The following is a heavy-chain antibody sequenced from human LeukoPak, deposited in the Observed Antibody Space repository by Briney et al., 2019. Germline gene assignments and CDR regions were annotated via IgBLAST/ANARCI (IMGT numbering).Heavy chain of an antibody. CDR3: ARNVLRYFDWLPRQDY. CDR1: GYTFTSYG. Sequence: ASVKVSCKASGYTFTSYGISWVRHAPGQGLEWMGWISAYNGNTNYAQKLQGRVTMTTDTSTSTAYMELRSLRSDDTAVYYCARNVLRYFDWLPRQDYWGQGTLVTVSS. V-gene: IGHV1-18*01. CDR2: ISAYNGNT. D-gene: IGHD3-9*01. J-gene: IGHJ4*02.